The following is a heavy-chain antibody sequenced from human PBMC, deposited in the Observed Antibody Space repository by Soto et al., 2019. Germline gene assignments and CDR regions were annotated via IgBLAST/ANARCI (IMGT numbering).Heavy chain of an antibody. D-gene: IGHD6-19*01. CDR3: ARSYGSGWIFDY. CDR1: GGSISSYY. CDR2: IYYSGST. J-gene: IGHJ4*02. V-gene: IGHV4-59*08. Sequence: SETLSLTCTVSGGSISSYYWSWIRQPPGKGLEWIGYIYYSGSTNYNPSLKSRVTISVDTSKNQFSLKLSSVTAADTAVYYCARSYGSGWIFDYWGQGTLVTVSS.